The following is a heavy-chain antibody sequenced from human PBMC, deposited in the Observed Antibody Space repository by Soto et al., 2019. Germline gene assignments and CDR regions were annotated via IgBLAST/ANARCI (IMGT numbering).Heavy chain of an antibody. Sequence: EVQLVESGGGLVQPGRSLRLSCAASGFTFDDYAMHWVRQAPGKGLEWVSGISWNSASIGYADSVKGRFTISRDNAKNSLYLQMNSLRAEDTALYYCAKDSIHTVTTYYFDYWGQGTLVTVSS. J-gene: IGHJ4*02. CDR1: GFTFDDYA. CDR3: AKDSIHTVTTYYFDY. D-gene: IGHD4-17*01. V-gene: IGHV3-9*01. CDR2: ISWNSASI.